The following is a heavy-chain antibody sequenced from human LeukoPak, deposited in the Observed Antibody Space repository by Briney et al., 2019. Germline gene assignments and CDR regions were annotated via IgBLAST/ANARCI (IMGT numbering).Heavy chain of an antibody. J-gene: IGHJ5*02. CDR1: GGTFSSYA. CDR2: IIPIFGIA. V-gene: IGHV1-69*04. Sequence: SVKVSCKASGGTFSSYAISWVRQAPGQGLEWMGRIIPIFGIANYAQKFQGRVTITADKSTSTAYMELSSLRSEDTAVYYCARGRGYDFWNGFDPWGQGTLVTVSS. CDR3: ARGRGYDFWNGFDP. D-gene: IGHD3-3*01.